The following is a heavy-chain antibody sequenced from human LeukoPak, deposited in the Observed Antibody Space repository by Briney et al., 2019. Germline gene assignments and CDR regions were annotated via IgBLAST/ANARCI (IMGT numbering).Heavy chain of an antibody. D-gene: IGHD2-15*01. CDR3: ARGRGSD. CDR1: GFTDSSDF. CDR2: IHRGGTT. J-gene: IGHJ4*02. V-gene: IGHV3-53*01. Sequence: GGSLRLSCEASGFTDSSDFMAWVRQAPGKGLEWVSIIHRGGTTYYADSVKGRFTTSRDSFKNTLNLQMNSLRAEDTAVYYCARGRGSDWGQGTLVTVSS.